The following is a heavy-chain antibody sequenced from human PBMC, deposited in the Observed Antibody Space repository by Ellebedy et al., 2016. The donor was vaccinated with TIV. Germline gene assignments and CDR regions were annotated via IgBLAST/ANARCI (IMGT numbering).Heavy chain of an antibody. CDR2: LFYRGST. CDR3: ARALGWFDP. D-gene: IGHD7-27*01. J-gene: IGHJ5*02. Sequence: MPSETLSLTCTVSGGSISSSTYYWGWIRQPPGEGLEWIGSLFYRGSTSHNPSLKSRVTISVDTSKNQFSLKLSSVTAADTAVYYCARALGWFDPWGQGTLVTVSS. CDR1: GGSISSSTYY. V-gene: IGHV4-39*07.